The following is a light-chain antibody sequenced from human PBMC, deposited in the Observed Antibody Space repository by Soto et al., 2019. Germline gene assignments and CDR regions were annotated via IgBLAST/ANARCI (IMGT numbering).Light chain of an antibody. CDR2: GAS. CDR3: QQYGTSPPT. Sequence: EIVLTQSPGTLSLSPGERATLSCKASQSASSNFLAWYQRKPGQAPRLLIYGASYRATDIPYRFSGSGSGTDFTLTITRLEPEDFAVYYCQQYGTSPPTFGQGTKVEI. J-gene: IGKJ1*01. CDR1: QSASSNF. V-gene: IGKV3-20*01.